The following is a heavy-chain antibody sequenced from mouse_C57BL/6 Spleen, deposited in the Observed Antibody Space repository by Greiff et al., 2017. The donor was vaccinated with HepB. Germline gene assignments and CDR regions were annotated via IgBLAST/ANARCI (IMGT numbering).Heavy chain of an antibody. CDR2: IDPETGGT. CDR3: TRGGLLYAFDY. J-gene: IGHJ2*01. Sequence: VQLQQSGAELVRPGASVTLSCKASGYTFTDYEMHWVKQTPVHGLEWIGAIDPETGGTAYNQKFKGKAILTADKSSSTAYMELRSLTSEDSAVYYCTRGGLLYAFDYWGQGTTLTVSS. CDR1: GYTFTDYE. D-gene: IGHD2-12*01. V-gene: IGHV1-15*01.